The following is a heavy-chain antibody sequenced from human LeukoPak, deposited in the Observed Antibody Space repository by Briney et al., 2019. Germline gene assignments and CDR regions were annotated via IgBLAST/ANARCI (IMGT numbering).Heavy chain of an antibody. Sequence: GGSLRLSCAASGFTFSSHYMNWVRQSPGKGLEWVSIIHSGGNTRYADFVKGRFTISRDTSKNSVFLQLNSLRAEDTAVYYCARGTDYGSGTYDPDTFQVWGQGTMVTVSS. D-gene: IGHD3-10*01. CDR2: IHSGGNT. CDR3: ARGTDYGSGTYDPDTFQV. CDR1: GFTFSSHY. J-gene: IGHJ3*01. V-gene: IGHV3-53*01.